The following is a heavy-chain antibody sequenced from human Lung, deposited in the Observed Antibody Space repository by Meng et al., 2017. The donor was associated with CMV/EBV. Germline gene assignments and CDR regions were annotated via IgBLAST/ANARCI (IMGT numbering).Heavy chain of an antibody. CDR2: IIPIFGTA. CDR3: ARSPEFYQLLPGPYYYYGMDV. CDR1: GGTFSSYA. J-gene: IGHJ6*02. V-gene: IGHV1-69*05. Sequence: SEXVSCKASGGTFSSYAISWVRQAPGQGLEWMGGIIPIFGTANYAQKFQGRVTITTDESTSTAYMELSSLRSEDTAVYYCARSPEFYQLLPGPYYYYGMDVXGQGXTVTVSS. D-gene: IGHD2-2*01.